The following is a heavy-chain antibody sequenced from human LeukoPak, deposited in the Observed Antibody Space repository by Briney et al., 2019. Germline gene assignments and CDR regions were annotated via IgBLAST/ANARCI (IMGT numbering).Heavy chain of an antibody. V-gene: IGHV1-8*01. Sequence: ASVTVSFKSSGCTFTSYDINWVRQATGQGLEWVGWMNPNSGNTGYAYKFQGRVTMTSNTSISKAYLALSSLRSEDTAVYYCASRVGIAVAGTLGRYYYGMDVWGQGTTVTVSS. CDR2: MNPNSGNT. J-gene: IGHJ6*02. CDR3: ASRVGIAVAGTLGRYYYGMDV. CDR1: GCTFTSYD. D-gene: IGHD6-19*01.